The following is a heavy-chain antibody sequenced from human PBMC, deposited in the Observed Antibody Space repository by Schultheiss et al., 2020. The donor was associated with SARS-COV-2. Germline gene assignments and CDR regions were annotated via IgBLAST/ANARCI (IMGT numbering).Heavy chain of an antibody. CDR2: ISYDGSNK. Sequence: GGSLRLSCAASGFTFSSYAMHWVRQAPGKGLEWVAVISYDGSNKYYADSVKGRFTISRDNSKNTLYLQMNSLRAEDTAVYYCAKDWMENWFDPWGQGTLVTVSS. D-gene: IGHD1-1*01. CDR3: AKDWMENWFDP. V-gene: IGHV3-30*04. CDR1: GFTFSSYA. J-gene: IGHJ5*02.